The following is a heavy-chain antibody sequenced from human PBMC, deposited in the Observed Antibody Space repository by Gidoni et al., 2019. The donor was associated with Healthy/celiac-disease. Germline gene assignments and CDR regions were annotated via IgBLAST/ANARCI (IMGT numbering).Heavy chain of an antibody. V-gene: IGHV3-23*01. CDR3: AKDIPPIEYYDFWSGLFDY. CDR1: GFTFSSYA. J-gene: IGHJ4*02. Sequence: EVQLLESGGGLVQPGGSLRLSCAASGFTFSSYAMSWVRQAPGKGLEWVSAISGSGGSTYYADSVKGRFTISRDNSKNTLYLQMNSLRAEDTAVYYCAKDIPPIEYYDFWSGLFDYWGQGTLVTVSS. CDR2: ISGSGGST. D-gene: IGHD3-3*01.